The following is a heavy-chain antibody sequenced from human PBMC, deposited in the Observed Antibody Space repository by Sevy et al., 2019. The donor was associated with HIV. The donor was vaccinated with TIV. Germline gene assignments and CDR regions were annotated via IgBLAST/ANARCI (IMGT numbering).Heavy chain of an antibody. V-gene: IGHV3-15*01. CDR2: KKKNDGWTT. CDR3: TTSRIQYSGYDRYYYYYYTMDV. Sequence: GSLGPFFSTPSITFGKSWMGRGPQAPREGPGVGGRGKKKNDGWTTEQAEPVKGRFTISRDDSQNTLFLQMNSLKTEDTAVYYCTTSRIQYSGYDRYYYYYYTMDVWGQGTTVTVSS. D-gene: IGHD5-12*01. J-gene: IGHJ6*02. CDR1: SITFGKSW.